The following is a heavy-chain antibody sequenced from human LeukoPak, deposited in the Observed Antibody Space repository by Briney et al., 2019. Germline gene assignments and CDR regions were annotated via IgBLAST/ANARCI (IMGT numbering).Heavy chain of an antibody. J-gene: IGHJ4*02. CDR3: ARGGYDILTGYYTDFDY. CDR1: GFTFSSYW. Sequence: GGSLRLSCAASGFTFSSYWMHWVRQAPGKGLVWVSRINSDGSSTSYADSVKGRFAISRDNAKNTLYLQMNSLRAEDTALYYCARGGYDILTGYYTDFDYWGQGTLVTVSS. D-gene: IGHD3-9*01. V-gene: IGHV3-74*01. CDR2: INSDGSST.